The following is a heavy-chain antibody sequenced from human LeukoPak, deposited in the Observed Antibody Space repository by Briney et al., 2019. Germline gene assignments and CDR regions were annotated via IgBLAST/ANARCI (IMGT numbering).Heavy chain of an antibody. V-gene: IGHV3-30-3*01. D-gene: IGHD1-1*01. CDR3: ARDLQAGYYYYGMDV. Sequence: PGRSLRLSCAASGFTFSSYAMHWVRQAPGKGLEWVAVISYDGSNKYYADSVKGRFTISRDNSKNTLYLQMNSLRAEDTAVYYCARDLQAGYYYYGMDVWGQGTTVTVSS. J-gene: IGHJ6*02. CDR2: ISYDGSNK. CDR1: GFTFSSYA.